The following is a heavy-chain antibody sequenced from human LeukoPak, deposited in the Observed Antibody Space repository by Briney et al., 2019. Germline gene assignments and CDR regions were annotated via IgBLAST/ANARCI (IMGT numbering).Heavy chain of an antibody. CDR3: ARAQTYSSSWYYYYMDV. D-gene: IGHD6-13*01. CDR1: GGSISSGGYY. CDR2: IYHSGST. V-gene: IGHV4-30-2*01. J-gene: IGHJ6*03. Sequence: SETLSLTCTVSGGSISSGGYYWSWIRQPPGKGLEWIGYIYHSGSTYYNPSLKSRVTISVDRSKNQFSPKLSSVTAADTAVYYCARAQTYSSSWYYYYMDVWGKGTTVTVSS.